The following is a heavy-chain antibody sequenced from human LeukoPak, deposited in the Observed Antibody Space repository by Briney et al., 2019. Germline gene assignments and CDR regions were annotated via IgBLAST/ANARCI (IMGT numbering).Heavy chain of an antibody. CDR3: RRGRLGSYSDAFDI. D-gene: IGHD3-10*01. Sequence: GGSLRLSCAASGFTLSNYAMDSGRQAPGKGLEWVAVISFDGSNSNYADSVKGRFTISRDKSKNTHYVQMDSLRVKDTALYARRRGRLGSYSDAFDIWGQGTMVTVSS. CDR1: GFTLSNYA. J-gene: IGHJ3*02. V-gene: IGHV3-30-3*01. CDR2: ISFDGSNS.